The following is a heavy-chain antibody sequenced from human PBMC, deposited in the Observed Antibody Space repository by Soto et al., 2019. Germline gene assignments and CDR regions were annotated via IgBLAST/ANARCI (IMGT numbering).Heavy chain of an antibody. CDR2: IYHSGST. Sequence: KPSETLSLTCAVSGYSISSGYYWGWIRQPPGKGLEWIGSIYHSGSTYYNPSLKSRVTISVDTSKNQFSLKLSSVTAADTAVYYCARGVSLSAYYFDYWGQGTLVTVSS. CDR3: ARGVSLSAYYFDY. D-gene: IGHD2-2*01. V-gene: IGHV4-38-2*01. CDR1: GYSISSGYY. J-gene: IGHJ4*02.